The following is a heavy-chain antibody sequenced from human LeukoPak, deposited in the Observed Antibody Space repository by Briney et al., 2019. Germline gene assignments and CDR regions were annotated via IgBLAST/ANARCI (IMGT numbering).Heavy chain of an antibody. Sequence: AGGSLSLSCQAPGFTFSGYSMTWVRKAPGKGLGWVSYINRGSSSILYADSVKGRFTVSRDNAKNSLYLQMNSLRAEDTAVYYCAREPPHGGDAFDIWGQGTMVTVSS. J-gene: IGHJ3*02. CDR2: INRGSSSI. CDR3: AREPPHGGDAFDI. CDR1: GFTFSGYS. V-gene: IGHV3-48*04. D-gene: IGHD1-14*01.